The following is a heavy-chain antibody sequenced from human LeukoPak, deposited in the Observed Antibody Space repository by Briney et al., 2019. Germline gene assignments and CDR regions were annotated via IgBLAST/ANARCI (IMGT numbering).Heavy chain of an antibody. V-gene: IGHV4-34*01. J-gene: IGHJ4*02. Sequence: SEILSLTCAVYGGSFSGYYWSWIRQPPGKGLEWIGEINHSGSTNYNPSLKSRVTISVDTSKNQFSLKLSSVTAADTAVYYCARGRGWELLDYWGQGTLVTVSS. CDR2: INHSGST. CDR1: GGSFSGYY. D-gene: IGHD1-26*01. CDR3: ARGRGWELLDY.